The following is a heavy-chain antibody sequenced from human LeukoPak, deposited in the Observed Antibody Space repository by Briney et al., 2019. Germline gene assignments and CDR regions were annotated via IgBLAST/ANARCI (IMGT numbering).Heavy chain of an antibody. V-gene: IGHV4-30-2*01. D-gene: IGHD1-7*01. J-gene: IGHJ4*02. Sequence: SQTLSLTCAVSGGSISSGGYSWSWIRQPPGKGLEWIGYIYHSGSTYYNPSLKSRVTISVDRSKNQFSLKLSSVTAADTAVYYCARAITGPNYYHFDYWGQGTLVTVSS. CDR3: ARAITGPNYYHFDY. CDR1: GGSISSGGYS. CDR2: IYHSGST.